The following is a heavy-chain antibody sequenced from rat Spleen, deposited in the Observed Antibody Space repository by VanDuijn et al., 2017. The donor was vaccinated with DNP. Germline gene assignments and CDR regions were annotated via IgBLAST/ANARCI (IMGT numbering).Heavy chain of an antibody. V-gene: IGHV5-31*01. Sequence: EVQLVESGGDLVQPGRSLKLSCVASGFTFDNCWMTWIRQVPGKGLEWVGTISYDGSSTNYRDSVKGRFTISRDNAKSTLYLQMDSLRSEDTATYYCTTHYGYPDYWGQEVMVTVSS. J-gene: IGHJ2*01. D-gene: IGHD1-6*01. CDR1: GFTFDNCW. CDR3: TTHYGYPDY. CDR2: ISYDGSST.